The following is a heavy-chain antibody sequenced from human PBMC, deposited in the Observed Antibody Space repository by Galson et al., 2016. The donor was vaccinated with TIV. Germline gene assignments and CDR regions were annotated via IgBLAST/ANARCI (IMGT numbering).Heavy chain of an antibody. CDR3: ARGRWGNSAVAYYYHFDV. V-gene: IGHV4-34*01. D-gene: IGHD3-16*01. CDR2: INHFGSA. J-gene: IGHJ6*03. CDR1: GGSLSGSQ. Sequence: SETLSLTCAVFGGSLSGSQWSWVRQSPEKDLEWLAEINHFGSANYKPSLKSRLTISIDTSKKQFSLKMTSMTAADSAVYYCARGRWGNSAVAYYYHFDVWGEGTTVTVS.